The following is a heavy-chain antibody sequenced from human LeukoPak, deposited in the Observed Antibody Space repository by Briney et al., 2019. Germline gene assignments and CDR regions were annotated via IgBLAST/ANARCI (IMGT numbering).Heavy chain of an antibody. CDR2: INPNSGGT. V-gene: IGHV1-2*02. CDR1: GYTFTGYY. D-gene: IGHD1-1*01. CDR3: ATSSTATHTRDP. J-gene: IGHJ5*02. Sequence: ASVKVSCKASGYTFTGYYMHWVRQAPGQGLEWMGWINPNSGGTNYAQKFQGRVTMTRDTSIGTAHMELSRLTSGDTAVYYCATSSTATHTRDPWGQGTLVTVSS.